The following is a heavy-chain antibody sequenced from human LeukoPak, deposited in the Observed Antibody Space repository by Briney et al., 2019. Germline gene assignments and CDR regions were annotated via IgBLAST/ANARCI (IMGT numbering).Heavy chain of an antibody. CDR2: IYTSGST. V-gene: IGHV4-61*02. CDR1: GGSISSGSYY. CDR3: ARQTGSGLFILP. J-gene: IGHJ4*02. Sequence: PSQTLSLTCTVSGGSISSGSYYWSWIRQPAGKGLEWIGRIYTSGSTNYNPSLKSRITISVDTSKNQFSLRLTSVTAADTAVYYCARQTGSGLFILPGGQGTLVTVSS. D-gene: IGHD3/OR15-3a*01.